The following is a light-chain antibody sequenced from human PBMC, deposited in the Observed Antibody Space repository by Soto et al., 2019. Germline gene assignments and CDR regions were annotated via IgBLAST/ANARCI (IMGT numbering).Light chain of an antibody. CDR1: QDISTY. J-gene: IGKJ1*01. CDR3: PQANIFPLA. CDR2: GAS. Sequence: DIQMTQSPSSVSASVGDRVTITCRASQDISTYVVWYQQKPGTAPNLLISGASSLQGGVPSRFSSGGSGTDFTLPITSLQPEDVAAYYCPQANIFPLAFGQGTKVEIK. V-gene: IGKV1-12*01.